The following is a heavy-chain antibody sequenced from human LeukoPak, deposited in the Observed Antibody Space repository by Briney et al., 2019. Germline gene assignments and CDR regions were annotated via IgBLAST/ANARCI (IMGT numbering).Heavy chain of an antibody. D-gene: IGHD3-9*01. Sequence: QPGGSLRLSRAASGFTFSSYEMNWVRQAPGKGLEWVSYISSSGSTMYYADSVKGRFTIPRDNAKNSLYLQMNSLRAEDTAVYYCARDSDILTGCGDFDYWGQGTLVTVSS. CDR1: GFTFSSYE. J-gene: IGHJ4*02. V-gene: IGHV3-48*03. CDR2: ISSSGSTM. CDR3: ARDSDILTGCGDFDY.